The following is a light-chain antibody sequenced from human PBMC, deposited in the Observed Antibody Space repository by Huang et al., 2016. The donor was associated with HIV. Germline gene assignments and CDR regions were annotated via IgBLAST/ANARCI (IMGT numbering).Light chain of an antibody. Sequence: EIVLTQSPGTLSLSPEERATLSCRASQSVTSSLAWYQQKPGQAPRRLIYGASNRATDIPDRFSGSGSGTDFTLTISRLEPEDFAVYYCQQSGTSPAFGGGTKVEIK. CDR1: QSVTSS. V-gene: IGKV3-20*01. CDR2: GAS. J-gene: IGKJ4*01. CDR3: QQSGTSPA.